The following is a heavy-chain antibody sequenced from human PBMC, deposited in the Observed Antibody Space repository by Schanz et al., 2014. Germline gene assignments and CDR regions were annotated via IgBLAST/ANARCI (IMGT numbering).Heavy chain of an antibody. Sequence: QLVGSGGGLIQPGGSLRLSCTASGFAFSSYSMNWVRQAPGKGLEWVSYISSSGTTIYYADSVKGRFTISRDNAKKTLSLQMISLRAEDTAIYFCTRSYYDFSWGSYRFRAFDMWGQGTTVIDSS. CDR2: ISSSGTTI. J-gene: IGHJ3*02. V-gene: IGHV3-48*04. CDR3: TRSYYDFSWGSYRFRAFDM. CDR1: GFAFSSYS. D-gene: IGHD3-16*02.